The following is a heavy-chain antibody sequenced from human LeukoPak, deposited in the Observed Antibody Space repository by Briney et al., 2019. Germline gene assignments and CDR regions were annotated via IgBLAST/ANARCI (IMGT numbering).Heavy chain of an antibody. Sequence: GGSLRLSCAASGFTFSHYNMNWVRQAPGKGLEWVSFIYSDNTHYSDSVKGRFTISRDNSKNTLYLQMNSLRAEDTAVYYCARDFSDTAMVLYYYYYYMDVWGKGTTVTVSS. D-gene: IGHD5-18*01. J-gene: IGHJ6*03. CDR3: ARDFSDTAMVLYYYYYYMDV. CDR2: IYSDNT. CDR1: GFTFSHYN. V-gene: IGHV3-66*01.